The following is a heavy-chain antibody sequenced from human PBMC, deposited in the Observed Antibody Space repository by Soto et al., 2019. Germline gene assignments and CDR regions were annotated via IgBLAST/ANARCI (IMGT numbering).Heavy chain of an antibody. CDR1: GFTFSSYA. CDR3: AKTEYYYGSGSFFYYYMDV. CDR2: ITGSGGST. V-gene: IGHV3-23*01. J-gene: IGHJ6*03. Sequence: GGSLRLSCAASGFTFSSYAMTWVRQAPGKGLEWVSGITGSGGSTYYADSVKGRFTISRDNSKNTLYLQMNSLRAEDTAVYYCAKTEYYYGSGSFFYYYMDVWGKGTTVTVSS. D-gene: IGHD3-10*01.